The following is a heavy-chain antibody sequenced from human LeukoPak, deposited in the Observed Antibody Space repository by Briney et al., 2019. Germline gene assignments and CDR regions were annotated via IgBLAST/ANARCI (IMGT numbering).Heavy chain of an antibody. V-gene: IGHV4-4*02. CDR3: ARSGVLRYFDRPTGYGMDV. CDR2: IYHSGST. J-gene: IGHJ6*02. CDR1: GGSISSSNW. Sequence: PSGTLSLTCAVSGGSISSSNWWSWVRQPPGKGLEWIGEIYHSGSTNYNPSLKSRVTISVDKSKNQFSLKLSSVTAADTAVYYCARSGVLRYFDRPTGYGMDVWGQGTTVTVSS. D-gene: IGHD3-9*01.